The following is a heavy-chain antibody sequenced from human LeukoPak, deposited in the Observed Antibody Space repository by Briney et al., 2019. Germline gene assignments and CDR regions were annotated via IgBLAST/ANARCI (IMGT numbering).Heavy chain of an antibody. CDR3: AKAVSGGLPYFDY. V-gene: IGHV3-21*01. CDR1: GFTFSSYS. D-gene: IGHD2-15*01. CDR2: ISSSSSYI. Sequence: GGSLRLSCAASGFTFSSYSMNWVRQAPGKGLEWVSSISSSSSYIKYADSVKGRFTISRDNAKNSLYLQMNSLRAEDTAVYYCAKAVSGGLPYFDYWGQGTLVTVSS. J-gene: IGHJ4*02.